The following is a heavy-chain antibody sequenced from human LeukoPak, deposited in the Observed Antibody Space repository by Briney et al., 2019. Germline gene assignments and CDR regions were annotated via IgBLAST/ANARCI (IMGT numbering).Heavy chain of an antibody. CDR2: IIPIFGTA. Sequence: SVKVSCKASGGSFTFTSHAITWVRQAPGQGLEWMGGIIPIFGTANYAQKFQGRVTITTDESTSTAYMELSSLRSEDTAVYYCASAGLKPVPAAHPYYFDYWGQGTLVTVSS. CDR1: GGSFTFTSHA. CDR3: ASAGLKPVPAAHPYYFDY. D-gene: IGHD2-2*01. V-gene: IGHV1-69*05. J-gene: IGHJ4*02.